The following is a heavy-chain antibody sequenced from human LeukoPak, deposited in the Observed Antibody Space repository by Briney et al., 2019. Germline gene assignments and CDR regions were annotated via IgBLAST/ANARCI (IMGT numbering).Heavy chain of an antibody. V-gene: IGHV1-69*04. J-gene: IGHJ1*01. Sequence: SVKVSCKASGGTFSSYAISWVRQAPGQGLEWMGRIIPILGIANYAQKFQGRVTITADKSTSTAYMELSSLRSEDTAVYYCARGSSSGWFEYFQHWGQGTLVTVSS. CDR2: IIPILGIA. CDR3: ARGSSSGWFEYFQH. CDR1: GGTFSSYA. D-gene: IGHD6-19*01.